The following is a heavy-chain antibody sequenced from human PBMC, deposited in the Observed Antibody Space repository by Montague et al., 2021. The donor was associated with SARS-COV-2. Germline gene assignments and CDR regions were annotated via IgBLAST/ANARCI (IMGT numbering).Heavy chain of an antibody. D-gene: IGHD3-9*01. CDR3: ARDMYYDILTGYYTY. CDR2: ISSSSSYI. CDR1: GFTFSSYS. Sequence: SLRLSCAASGFTFSSYSMNWVRQAPGKGLEWVSSISSSSSYIYYADSVKGRFTISRDNAKNSLYLQMNSLRAEDTAVYYCARDMYYDILTGYYTYWGQGTLVTVPS. V-gene: IGHV3-21*01. J-gene: IGHJ4*02.